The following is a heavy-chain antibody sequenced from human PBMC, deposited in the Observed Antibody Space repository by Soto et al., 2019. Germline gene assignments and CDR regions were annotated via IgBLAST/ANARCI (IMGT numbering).Heavy chain of an antibody. CDR2: TSGSGGNT. Sequence: LLESGGGLAQPGGYLRLSCASSGLPFSSYAMNWVRQAPGKGREWVSATSGSGGNTYYADSVKGRFTISRDNSKNTLYLQMDSLRAEDTAVYYCATGSTSSHYLTYYFSYMDVWGKGTTVTVSS. J-gene: IGHJ6*03. CDR1: GLPFSSYA. V-gene: IGHV3-23*01. CDR3: ATGSTSSHYLTYYFSYMDV. D-gene: IGHD3-10*01.